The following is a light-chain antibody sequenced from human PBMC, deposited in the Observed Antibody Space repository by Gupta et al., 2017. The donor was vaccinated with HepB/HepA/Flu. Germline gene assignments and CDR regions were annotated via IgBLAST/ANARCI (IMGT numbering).Light chain of an antibody. CDR1: QNIRNY. J-gene: IGKJ1*01. CDR2: AAS. V-gene: IGKV1-39*01. Sequence: STAVGDRVTITCRASQNIRNYLNWYQQKPGKAPKLLISAASSLQSGVPSRFSGSGSETEFTLTISSLQPEDFATYYCQQSYSTPRTFGQATKVEIK. CDR3: QQSYSTPRT.